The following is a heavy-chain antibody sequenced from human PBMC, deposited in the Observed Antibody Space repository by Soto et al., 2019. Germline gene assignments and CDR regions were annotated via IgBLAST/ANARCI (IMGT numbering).Heavy chain of an antibody. CDR1: GGSFSGYY. CDR3: ARATYYDFWSGYYMSVRGIFDC. V-gene: IGHV4-34*01. D-gene: IGHD3-3*01. Sequence: QVQLQQWGAGLLKPSETLSLTCAVYGGSFSGYYWSWIRQPPGKGLEWIGEINHSGSTNYNPSLNSRVTLSVDTSKNQFSLKLSSVTAADTAVYYCARATYYDFWSGYYMSVRGIFDCWGQGTLVTVSS. J-gene: IGHJ4*02. CDR2: INHSGST.